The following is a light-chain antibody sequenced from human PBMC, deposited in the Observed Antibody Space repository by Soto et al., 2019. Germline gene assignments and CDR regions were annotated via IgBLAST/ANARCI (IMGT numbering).Light chain of an antibody. CDR3: QQYYNWPAYT. CDR2: GAS. V-gene: IGKV3-15*01. J-gene: IGKJ2*01. CDR1: ESVRSN. Sequence: EIVLTQSPAALSVSPGERATLSCRASESVRSNLAWFQQKPGQAPRLLIFGASTRATGTPTRFTGSGSGTEFTLTIGSLQSEDLAVYYCQQYYNWPAYTFGQGTKLEIK.